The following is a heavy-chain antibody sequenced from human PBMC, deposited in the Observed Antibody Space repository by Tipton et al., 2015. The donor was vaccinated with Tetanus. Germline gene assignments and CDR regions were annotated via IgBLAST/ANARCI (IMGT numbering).Heavy chain of an antibody. CDR2: ISGSGGDI. CDR3: ATALPGAPPPY. J-gene: IGHJ4*02. CDR1: GFTLRDYY. V-gene: IGHV3-11*01. Sequence: QLVQSGGGLVKPGGSLRLSCAASGFTLRDYYMSWIRQAPGKGLEWVSYISGSGGDIYHADSVKGRFTTSRDNAKRSLYLQMNSLRAEDTAVYYCATALPGAPPPYWGQGTLVTVSS. D-gene: IGHD7-27*01.